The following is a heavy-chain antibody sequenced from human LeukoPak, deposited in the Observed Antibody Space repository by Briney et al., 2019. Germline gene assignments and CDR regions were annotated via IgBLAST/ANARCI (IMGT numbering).Heavy chain of an antibody. CDR2: ISDSGGAT. V-gene: IGHV3-23*01. CDR3: AKDGGYCSGTSCYWDY. CDR1: GFTFSTYA. Sequence: GGSLRLSCAASGFTFSTYAMSWVRQAPGKGLEWISAISDSGGATYYADSVKGRFTISRDNSKNTLYLQMNSLRAEDTAVYYCAKDGGYCSGTSCYWDYWGQGTLVTVSS. J-gene: IGHJ4*02. D-gene: IGHD2-2*01.